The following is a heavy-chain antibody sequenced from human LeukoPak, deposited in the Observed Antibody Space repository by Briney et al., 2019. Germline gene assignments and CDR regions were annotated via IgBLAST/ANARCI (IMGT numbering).Heavy chain of an antibody. D-gene: IGHD4/OR15-4a*01. CDR1: GDSVSGYH. CDR2: FYTRGTN. J-gene: IGHJ4*02. CDR3: AIGFGANEGSFDY. Sequence: SETLSFTCTVSGDSVSGYHWSCIRQPAGRGLEWVGHFYTRGTNNYNPSLKSRVSMSVDTSKNQFSLSLSSVTAADTGVYYCAIGFGANEGSFDYWGQGTLVTVSS. V-gene: IGHV4-4*07.